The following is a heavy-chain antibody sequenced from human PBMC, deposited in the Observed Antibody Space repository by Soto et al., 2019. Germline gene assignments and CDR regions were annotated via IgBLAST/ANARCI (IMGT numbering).Heavy chain of an antibody. J-gene: IGHJ4*02. V-gene: IGHV3-30-3*01. CDR3: ARVGTFMVHDY. CDR1: GVTFNTYI. Sequence: QVQLVESGGGVVQPGGSLRLSCAASGVTFNTYIMHWVRQAPGKGLEWVSGISSVGSREYYANSVKGRFTIARDNSKNTLFLQMNSLRVEDTAVYSCARVGTFMVHDYWGQGAHVTVAS. D-gene: IGHD5-18*01. CDR2: ISSVGSRE.